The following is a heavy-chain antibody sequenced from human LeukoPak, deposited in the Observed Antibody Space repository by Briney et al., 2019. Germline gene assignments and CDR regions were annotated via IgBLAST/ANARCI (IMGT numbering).Heavy chain of an antibody. J-gene: IGHJ6*03. CDR3: ARGGSSGWFMDYYYYYMDV. CDR1: GGSITSSSNY. V-gene: IGHV4-39*07. Sequence: PSETLSLTCTVSGGSITSSSNYWGWIRQPPGKGLEWIGEINHSGSTNYNPSLKSRVTISVDTSKNQFSLKLSSVTAADTAVYYCARGGSSGWFMDYYYYYMDVWGKGTTVTVSS. D-gene: IGHD6-19*01. CDR2: INHSGST.